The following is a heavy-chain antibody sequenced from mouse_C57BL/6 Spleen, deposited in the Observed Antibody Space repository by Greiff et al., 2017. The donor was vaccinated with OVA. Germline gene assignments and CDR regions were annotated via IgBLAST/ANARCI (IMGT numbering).Heavy chain of an antibody. J-gene: IGHJ2*01. CDR1: GYTFTDYE. D-gene: IGHD1-1*01. V-gene: IGHV1-15*01. Sequence: VQLKQSGAELVRPGASVTLSCKASGYTFTDYEMHWVKQTPVHGLEWIGAIDPETGGTAYNQKFKGKAILTADKSSSTAYMELRSLTSEDSAVYYCTRNYYYGSKGYWGQGTTLTVSS. CDR2: IDPETGGT. CDR3: TRNYYYGSKGY.